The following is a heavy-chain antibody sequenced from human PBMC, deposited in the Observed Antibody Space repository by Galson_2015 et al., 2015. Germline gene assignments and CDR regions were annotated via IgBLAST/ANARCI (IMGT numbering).Heavy chain of an antibody. D-gene: IGHD6-6*01. Sequence: SLRLSCAAPGFTFSSYGMHWVRQAPGKGLEWVAVIWYDGSNKYYADSVKGRFTISRDNSKNTLYLQMNSLRAEDTAVYYCARCSSSSWYFDYWGQGTLVTVSS. CDR2: IWYDGSNK. CDR1: GFTFSSYG. CDR3: ARCSSSSWYFDY. V-gene: IGHV3-33*01. J-gene: IGHJ4*02.